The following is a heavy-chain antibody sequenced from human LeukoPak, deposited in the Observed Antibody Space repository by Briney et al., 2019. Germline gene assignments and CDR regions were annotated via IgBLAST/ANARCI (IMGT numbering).Heavy chain of an antibody. Sequence: SETLSLTCTVSGGSISSGGYYWSWIRQPPGKGLEWIGYIYHSGSTYYNPSLKSRVTISVDRSKNQFSLKLSSVTAADTAVYYCARAELPVVVTDYWGQGTLVTVSS. CDR2: IYHSGST. CDR3: ARAELPVVVTDY. D-gene: IGHD3-22*01. CDR1: GGSISSGGYY. V-gene: IGHV4-30-2*01. J-gene: IGHJ4*02.